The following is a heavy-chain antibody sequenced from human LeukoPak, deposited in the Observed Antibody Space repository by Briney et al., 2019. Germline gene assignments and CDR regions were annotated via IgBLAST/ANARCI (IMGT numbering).Heavy chain of an antibody. CDR2: ISSSGSTI. Sequence: PGGSLRLSCAASGFTFSSYEMNWVRQALGKGLEWVSYISSSGSTIYYADSVKGRFTISRDNAKNSLYLQMNSLRAEDTAVYYCARGGSKWYFDWGAQYYFDYWGQGTLVTVSS. CDR1: GFTFSSYE. D-gene: IGHD3-9*01. CDR3: ARGGSKWYFDWGAQYYFDY. V-gene: IGHV3-48*03. J-gene: IGHJ4*02.